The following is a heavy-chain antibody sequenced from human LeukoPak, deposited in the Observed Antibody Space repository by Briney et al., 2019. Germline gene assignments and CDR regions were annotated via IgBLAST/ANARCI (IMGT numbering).Heavy chain of an antibody. V-gene: IGHV4-59*01. CDR2: IYYTGST. CDR1: GGFLSSYY. J-gene: IGHJ4*02. Sequence: NSSETLSLTCTVSGGFLSSYYWSWLRQPPGQGLEWIAYIYYTGSTDYNPSLKSRVTISGDMSKNQFSLNLNSVTAADTAIYYCARTPRRGGFDYWGQGILVTVSS. CDR3: ARTPRRGGFDY. D-gene: IGHD3-10*01.